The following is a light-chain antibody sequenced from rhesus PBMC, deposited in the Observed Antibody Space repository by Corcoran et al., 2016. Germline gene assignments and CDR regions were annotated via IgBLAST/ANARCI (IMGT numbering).Light chain of an antibody. CDR2: AAS. Sequence: DIQLTQSPSSLSASVGDTVTITCRASQGISSYLNWFQQQPGKAPKLLIYAASTLESGVPSRFSGSGSGTEFTLTISSLQPEDFAAYYCLQHNRSPLTFGGGTKVEIK. V-gene: IGKV1-28*01. CDR3: LQHNRSPLT. CDR1: QGISSY. J-gene: IGKJ4*01.